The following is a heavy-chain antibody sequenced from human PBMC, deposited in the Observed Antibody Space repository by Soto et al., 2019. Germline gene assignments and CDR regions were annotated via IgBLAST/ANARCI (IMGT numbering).Heavy chain of an antibody. J-gene: IGHJ2*01. D-gene: IGHD7-27*01. CDR2: IGGTSGST. Sequence: EVQLVESGGGLVQPGRSLRLSCAASGFTFDDYAMHWVRQGPGKGLEWVSGIGGTSGSTYYADSVKGRFTISRDNSRNTLSLQMNSLRAEDTAVYYCAKRRGDGYFDLWGRGTLVTVSS. CDR1: GFTFDDYA. CDR3: AKRRGDGYFDL. V-gene: IGHV3-23*04.